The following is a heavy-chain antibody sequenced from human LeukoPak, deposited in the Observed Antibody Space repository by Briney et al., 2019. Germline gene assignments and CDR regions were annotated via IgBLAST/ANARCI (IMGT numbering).Heavy chain of an antibody. J-gene: IGHJ4*02. CDR3: ARDPPGIAASVSGG. Sequence: PGGSLRLSCTASGFTVSNNYMNWVRQAPGKGLEWVALIYSGGTTNYADSVKGRFTISRDNSKNTSYLKMTNVRVEDTAVYYCARDPPGIAASVSGGWGQGTLVTVSS. CDR2: IYSGGTT. D-gene: IGHD6-13*01. CDR1: GFTVSNNY. V-gene: IGHV3-53*01.